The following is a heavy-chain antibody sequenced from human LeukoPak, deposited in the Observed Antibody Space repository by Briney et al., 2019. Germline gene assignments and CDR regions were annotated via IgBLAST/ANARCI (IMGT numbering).Heavy chain of an antibody. CDR3: AKDPAVSGTFSFDY. CDR2: MNPNSGNT. Sequence: ASVKVSCKASGYTFTSYDINWVRQATGQGLEWMGWMNPNSGNTGYAQKFQGRVTMTRNTSISTAYMELSSLRSEDTAVYYCAKDPAVSGTFSFDYWGQGTLVTVSS. J-gene: IGHJ4*02. D-gene: IGHD1-26*01. CDR1: GYTFTSYD. V-gene: IGHV1-8*01.